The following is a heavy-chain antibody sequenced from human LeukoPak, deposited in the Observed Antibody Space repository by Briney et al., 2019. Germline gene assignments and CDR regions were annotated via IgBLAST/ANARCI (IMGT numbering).Heavy chain of an antibody. CDR3: AKDTQYDFWSGYWDY. CDR2: ISWNSGSI. J-gene: IGHJ4*02. Sequence: GGSLRLSCAASGFTFDDYAMHWVRQAPRKGLEWVSGISWNSGSIGYADSVKGRFTISRDNAKNSLYLQMNRLRAEDMALYYCAKDTQYDFWSGYWDYWGQGTLVTVSS. V-gene: IGHV3-9*03. D-gene: IGHD3-3*01. CDR1: GFTFDDYA.